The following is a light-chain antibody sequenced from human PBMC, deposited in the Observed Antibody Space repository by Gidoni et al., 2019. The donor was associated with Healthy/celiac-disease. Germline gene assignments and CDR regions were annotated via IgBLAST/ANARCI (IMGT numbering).Light chain of an antibody. J-gene: IGKJ1*01. CDR3: QQRSNWPWT. CDR1: QSVSSY. CDR2: AAS. Sequence: EIVLTQSPATLSLSPGERATLSCRASQSVSSYLAWYQQKPGQAPRLLLYAASNRANGIPARFSGSGSGTDFTLTISSLEPEDFAVYYCQQRSNWPWTFGQXTKVEIK. V-gene: IGKV3-11*01.